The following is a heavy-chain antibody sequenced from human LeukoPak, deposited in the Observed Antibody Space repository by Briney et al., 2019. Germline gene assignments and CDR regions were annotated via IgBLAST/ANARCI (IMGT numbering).Heavy chain of an antibody. CDR1: GFTFSSYA. J-gene: IGHJ5*02. Sequence: GGSLRLSCAASGFTFSSYAMHWVRQAPGKGLEWVAVISYDGSNKYYADSVKGRFTISRDNSKNTLYLQMNSLRAEDTAVYYCAKDLVRIVVVVAARIFDPWGQGTLVTVSS. CDR3: AKDLVRIVVVVAARIFDP. D-gene: IGHD2-15*01. V-gene: IGHV3-30*04. CDR2: ISYDGSNK.